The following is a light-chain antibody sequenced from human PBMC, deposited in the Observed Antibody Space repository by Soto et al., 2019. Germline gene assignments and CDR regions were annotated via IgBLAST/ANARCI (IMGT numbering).Light chain of an antibody. CDR2: EGS. Sequence: QSALTQPASVSGSPGQSITISCTGTSSDVGSYNLVSWYQQHPGKAPKLMIYEGSKRPSGVSNRFSGSKSGNTASLTISGPQAEDEADYYCCSYAGSSVFGTGTKVT. V-gene: IGLV2-23*01. CDR3: CSYAGSSV. CDR1: SSDVGSYNL. J-gene: IGLJ1*01.